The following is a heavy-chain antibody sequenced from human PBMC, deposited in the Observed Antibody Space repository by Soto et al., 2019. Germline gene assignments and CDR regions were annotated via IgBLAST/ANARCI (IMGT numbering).Heavy chain of an antibody. CDR3: ASLRGQQLADAFAI. CDR1: GYTLTELS. D-gene: IGHD6-13*01. J-gene: IGHJ3*02. CDR2: FDSEEGET. Sequence: GAAGKVSCKVSGYTLTELSMPWVRQAPGKGVEWMGGFDSEEGETIYAQKFQGRVTMTEDTSTDTAYMVLSSLRSEDTAVYYCASLRGQQLADAFAIWGQGTMVTVSS. V-gene: IGHV1-24*01.